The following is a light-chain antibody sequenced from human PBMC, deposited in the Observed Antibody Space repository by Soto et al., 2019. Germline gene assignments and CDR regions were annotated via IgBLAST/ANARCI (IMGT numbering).Light chain of an antibody. CDR1: SSSIGAGYD. CDR3: QSYDSSLSGVV. Sequence: QSVLTQPPSVSGAPGQRVTISCTGRSSSIGAGYDVHWYQHLPGTAPKLLIFGNSNRTSGVPDRFSGSKSGTSASLAITGLQAEDEAAYYSQSYDSSLSGVVFGGGTKHTVL. V-gene: IGLV1-40*01. J-gene: IGLJ2*01. CDR2: GNS.